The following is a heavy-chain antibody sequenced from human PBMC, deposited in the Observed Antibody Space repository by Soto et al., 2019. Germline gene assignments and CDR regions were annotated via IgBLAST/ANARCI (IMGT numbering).Heavy chain of an antibody. D-gene: IGHD2-15*01. CDR3: ATDLVVVVVAATRNPD. CDR1: GFTVSSNY. Sequence: PGGSLRLSCAASGFTVSSNYMSWVRQAPGKGLEWVSVIYSGGSTYYADSVKGRFTISRDDSKNTLYLQMNSLKTEDTAVYYCATDLVVVVVAATRNPDSGQGTLVTVSS. CDR2: IYSGGST. J-gene: IGHJ4*02. V-gene: IGHV3-53*01.